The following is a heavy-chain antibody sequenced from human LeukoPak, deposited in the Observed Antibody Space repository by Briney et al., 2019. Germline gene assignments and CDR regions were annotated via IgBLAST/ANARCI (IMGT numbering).Heavy chain of an antibody. J-gene: IGHJ4*02. D-gene: IGHD3-22*01. V-gene: IGHV4-31*03. CDR2: IYYSGST. Sequence: PSETLSLTCTVSGGSISSGGYYLSWIRQHPGKGLEWIGYIYYSGSTYYNPSLKSRVTISVDTSKNQFSLKLSSVTAADTAVYYCARVPIARDYDSSGYYPNYFDYWGQGTLVTVSS. CDR3: ARVPIARDYDSSGYYPNYFDY. CDR1: GGSISSGGYY.